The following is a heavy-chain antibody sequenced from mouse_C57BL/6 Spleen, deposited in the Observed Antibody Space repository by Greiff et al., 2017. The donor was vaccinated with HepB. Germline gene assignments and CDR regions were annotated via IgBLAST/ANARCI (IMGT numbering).Heavy chain of an antibody. D-gene: IGHD1-1*01. CDR2: IYPGDGDT. J-gene: IGHJ4*01. Sequence: VKLMESGPELVKPGASVKISCKASGYAFSSSWMNWVKQRPGKGLEGIGRIYPGDGDTNYNGKFKGKATLTADKASSTAYMQLSSLTSEDSAVYFCARSGYYGSSYYAMDYWGQGTSVTVSS. V-gene: IGHV1-82*01. CDR3: ARSGYYGSSYYAMDY. CDR1: GYAFSSSW.